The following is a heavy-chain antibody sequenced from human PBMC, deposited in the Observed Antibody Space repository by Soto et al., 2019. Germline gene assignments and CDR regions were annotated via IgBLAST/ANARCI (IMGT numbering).Heavy chain of an antibody. J-gene: IGHJ4*02. Sequence: PGGSLRLSCAASGVTFSSYGMHWVRQAPGKGLEWVAVIWYDGSNKYYADSVKGRFTISRDNSKNTLYLQMNSLRAEDTAVYYCAKPYTKMTTPFDYWGQGTLVTVSS. CDR2: IWYDGSNK. CDR3: AKPYTKMTTPFDY. V-gene: IGHV3-33*06. CDR1: GVTFSSYG. D-gene: IGHD4-4*01.